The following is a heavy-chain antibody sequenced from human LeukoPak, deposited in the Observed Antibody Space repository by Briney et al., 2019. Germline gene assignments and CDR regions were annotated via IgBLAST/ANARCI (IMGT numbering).Heavy chain of an antibody. Sequence: GGSLRLSCAASGFTFCSYEMNWVRQAPGKGLEWVSYISSSGSTIYYADSVKGRFTISRDNAKNSLYLQMNSLRAEDTAVYYCARERNYYDSSGYESYWGQGTLVTVSS. J-gene: IGHJ4*02. CDR1: GFTFCSYE. D-gene: IGHD3-22*01. V-gene: IGHV3-48*03. CDR2: ISSSGSTI. CDR3: ARERNYYDSSGYESY.